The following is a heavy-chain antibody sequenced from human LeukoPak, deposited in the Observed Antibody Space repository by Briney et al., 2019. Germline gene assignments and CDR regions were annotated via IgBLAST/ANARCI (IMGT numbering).Heavy chain of an antibody. V-gene: IGHV1-18*01. J-gene: IGHJ4*02. Sequence: ASVKVSCKASCYTFNNYGISWVRQAPGQGLEWMGWISAYNGNTNYAHKFQGRVTMTTDTLTSTAYMELRSLRSDDTAVYYCARDGAYSGSYPHWGQGTLVTVSS. CDR1: CYTFNNYG. D-gene: IGHD1-26*01. CDR2: ISAYNGNT. CDR3: ARDGAYSGSYPH.